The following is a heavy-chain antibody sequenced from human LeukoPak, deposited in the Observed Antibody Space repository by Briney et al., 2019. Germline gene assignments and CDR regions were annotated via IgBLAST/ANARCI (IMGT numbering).Heavy chain of an antibody. V-gene: IGHV4-39*07. CDR1: GGSISSSNYY. CDR3: ATLTGGDDAFDI. CDR2: ISYSGST. J-gene: IGHJ3*02. D-gene: IGHD4-23*01. Sequence: SETLSLTCTVSGGSISSSNYYWGWIRQPPGKGLEWIASISYSGSTYYNPSVKSRVTISRDTSKNRFSLKLSSVTAADTAVYYCATLTGGDDAFDIWGQGTMVTVSS.